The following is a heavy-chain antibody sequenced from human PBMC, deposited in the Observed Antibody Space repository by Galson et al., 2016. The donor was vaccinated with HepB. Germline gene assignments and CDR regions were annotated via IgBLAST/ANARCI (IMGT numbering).Heavy chain of an antibody. Sequence: EPLSLTCTVSGDSISKYYCSWIRQPPGKALEWIGYTHYSGSTDYNSSLKSRITMSVDTSKNQFPLKLSSVTAADTALYYCATTYCGGDCYHVYAFDFWGQGTMVTVSS. D-gene: IGHD2-21*02. J-gene: IGHJ3*01. V-gene: IGHV4-59*03. CDR2: THYSGST. CDR3: ATTYCGGDCYHVYAFDF. CDR1: GDSISKYY.